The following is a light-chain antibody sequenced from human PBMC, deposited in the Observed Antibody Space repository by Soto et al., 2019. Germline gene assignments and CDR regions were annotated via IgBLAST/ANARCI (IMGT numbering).Light chain of an antibody. V-gene: IGKV3-20*01. Sequence: DIVLTQSPGTLSLSPGEGATLSCRASQSVTSSYLAWYQQKPGQAPRLLIYDASSRATGIPDRFSGSGSGTAFTLTISRLEPEDFAVYYWQQYGSSVFTFGPGTKV. CDR3: QQYGSSVFT. J-gene: IGKJ3*01. CDR1: QSVTSSY. CDR2: DAS.